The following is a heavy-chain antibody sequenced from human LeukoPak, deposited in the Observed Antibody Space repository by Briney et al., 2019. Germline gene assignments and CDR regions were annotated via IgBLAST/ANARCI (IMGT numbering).Heavy chain of an antibody. D-gene: IGHD3-10*01. CDR2: IYYSGST. CDR3: ARGGYYGSGNDFRFDP. V-gene: IGHV4-39*07. CDR1: GVSISSSSYY. Sequence: PSETLSLTCTVSGVSISSSSYYWGWIRQPPGKGLEWIGTIYYSGSTYYNPSLKSRVTISVDKSKNQFSLKLSSVTAADTAVYYCARGGYYGSGNDFRFDPWGQEPWSPSPQ. J-gene: IGHJ5*02.